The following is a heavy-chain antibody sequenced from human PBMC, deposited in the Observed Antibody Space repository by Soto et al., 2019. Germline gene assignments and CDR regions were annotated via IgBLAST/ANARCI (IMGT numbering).Heavy chain of an antibody. D-gene: IGHD5-12*01. CDR1: GVTFSSYG. J-gene: IGHJ5*02. V-gene: IGHV3-30*18. Sequence: GGSLRLAGSASGVTFSSYGMHWVRQAPGKGLEWVAVISYDGSNKYYADSVKGRFTISRDNSKNTLYLQMNSLRAEDRAVYYCAKVGSSWGQGSLVTVSS. CDR2: ISYDGSNK. CDR3: AKVGSS.